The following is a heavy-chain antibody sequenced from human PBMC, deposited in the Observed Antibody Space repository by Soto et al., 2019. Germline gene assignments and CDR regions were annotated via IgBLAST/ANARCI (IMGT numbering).Heavy chain of an antibody. CDR1: GCSISSYY. J-gene: IGHJ4*02. V-gene: IGHV4-59*01. Sequence: XETLSLTCTVSGCSISSYYWSWIRQPPGKGLDWIGYIYYSGSTNYNPSLKSRVTISVDTSKNQFSLKLSSVTAADTAVCYCARGGAGDYLSMGSDYWGQGTLVTVPQ. CDR3: ARGGAGDYLSMGSDY. D-gene: IGHD4-17*01. CDR2: IYYSGST.